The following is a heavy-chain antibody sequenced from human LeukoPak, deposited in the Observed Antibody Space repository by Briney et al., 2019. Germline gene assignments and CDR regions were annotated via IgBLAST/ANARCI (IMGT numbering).Heavy chain of an antibody. J-gene: IGHJ4*02. Sequence: GGSLRLSCAASGFTVSSNYMSWVRQAPGKGLEWVSVIYSGGSTYYADSVKGRFTISRDNSKNTLYLQMNSLRAEDTAVYYCARVGDSWYSWYFDYWGQGTLVTASS. CDR1: GFTVSSNY. CDR2: IYSGGST. CDR3: ARVGDSWYSWYFDY. V-gene: IGHV3-66*02. D-gene: IGHD6-13*01.